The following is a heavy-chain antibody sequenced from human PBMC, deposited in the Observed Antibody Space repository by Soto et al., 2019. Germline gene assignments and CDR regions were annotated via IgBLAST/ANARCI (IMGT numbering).Heavy chain of an antibody. Sequence: SETLSLTCAVYGGSFSGYYWSWIRQPPGKGLEWIGEINNSGRTNQNPSLKSRVTVSVDTSKNQFSLKLKSVTAADTAVYYCARGIAMIRVVQGYAPEHCSFDVWGQGTLVTVFS. CDR1: GGSFSGYY. J-gene: IGHJ4*02. CDR3: ARGIAMIRVVQGYAPEHCSFDV. D-gene: IGHD3-22*01. V-gene: IGHV4-34*01. CDR2: INNSGRT.